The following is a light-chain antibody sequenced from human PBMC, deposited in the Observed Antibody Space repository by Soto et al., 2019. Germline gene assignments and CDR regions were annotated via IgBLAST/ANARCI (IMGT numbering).Light chain of an antibody. CDR2: GAS. Sequence: EIVMTQSPATLSVSPGVRATLSCRASRSVSSNLAWFQQKPGQAPRLLIYGASTRATGVPARFSGSGSGTDVTLTVSSLQSEDFAVYYCQQYYNWPPYTFGQGTKLEIK. CDR1: RSVSSN. CDR3: QQYYNWPPYT. J-gene: IGKJ2*01. V-gene: IGKV3-15*01.